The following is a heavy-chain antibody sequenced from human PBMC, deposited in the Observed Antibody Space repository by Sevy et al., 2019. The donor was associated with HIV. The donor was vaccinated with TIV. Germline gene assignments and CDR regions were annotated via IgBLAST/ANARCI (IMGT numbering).Heavy chain of an antibody. D-gene: IGHD3-22*01. CDR1: GYTFTSYG. CDR2: ISAYNGNK. V-gene: IGHV1-18*01. CDR3: ARDEPYDSSGYSLDY. J-gene: IGHJ4*02. Sequence: ASVKVSCKASGYTFTSYGISWVRQAPGQGLEWMGWISAYNGNKNYAQKLQGRVTMTTDTSTSTAYMELRSLRSDDTAVYYCARDEPYDSSGYSLDYWGQGTLVTVSS.